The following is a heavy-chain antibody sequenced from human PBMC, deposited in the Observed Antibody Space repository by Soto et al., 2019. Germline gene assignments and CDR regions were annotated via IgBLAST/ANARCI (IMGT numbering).Heavy chain of an antibody. CDR2: VYNSGST. Sequence: SETLSLTCTVSGGSISSGGYYWSWIRQPPGKGLEWIGYVYNSGSTNYNPSLKSRVTISEDSSKSQFSLKVNSMTAADTAVYYCARYRREAVAGYTLDNWGQGILVTVSS. CDR3: ARYRREAVAGYTLDN. CDR1: GGSISSGGYY. J-gene: IGHJ4*02. D-gene: IGHD6-13*01. V-gene: IGHV4-61*08.